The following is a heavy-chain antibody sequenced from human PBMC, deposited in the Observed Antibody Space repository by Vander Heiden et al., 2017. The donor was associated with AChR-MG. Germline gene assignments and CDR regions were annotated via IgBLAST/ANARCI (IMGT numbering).Heavy chain of an antibody. CDR2: ISGSGGST. CDR1: GFTFSSYA. J-gene: IGHJ4*02. D-gene: IGHD2-15*01. Sequence: EVQLLESGGGLVQPGGSLKLSCAASGFTFSSYAMGCVRQAPGKGLEWVSAISGSGGSTYYADSVKGRFTISRDNSKNTLYLQMNSLRAEDTAVYYCAKTPSGWREYPYYFDYWGQGTLVTVSS. CDR3: AKTPSGWREYPYYFDY. V-gene: IGHV3-23*01.